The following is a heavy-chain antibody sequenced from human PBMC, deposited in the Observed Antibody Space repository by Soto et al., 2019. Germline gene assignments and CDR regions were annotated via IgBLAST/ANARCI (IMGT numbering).Heavy chain of an antibody. V-gene: IGHV3-74*01. Sequence: PGGSLRLSCAASGFTFSGYWMHWVRQAPGKGLMWVSRINGDGRTTNYADSVKGRFTISRENAKNTLYLQMNSLRAEDTAVYYCARAAYGEYWFDPGGQGPLVTVSS. CDR1: GFTFSGYW. D-gene: IGHD4-17*01. CDR2: INGDGRTT. CDR3: ARAAYGEYWFDP. J-gene: IGHJ5*02.